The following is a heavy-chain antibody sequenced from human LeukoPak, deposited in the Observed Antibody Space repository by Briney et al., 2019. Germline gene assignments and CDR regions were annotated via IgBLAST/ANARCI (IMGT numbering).Heavy chain of an antibody. D-gene: IGHD3-22*01. CDR2: ISSSGNTI. V-gene: IGHV3-48*03. J-gene: IGHJ4*02. Sequence: GGSLRLSCAASGFTFSSYEMNWVRQAPGKGLEWVSYISSSGNTIYYADSVKGRFTISRDNAKNSLYLQMNSLRAEDTAVYYCAREAKDYYDSSGYYGREFDYWGQGTLVTVSS. CDR3: AREAKDYYDSSGYYGREFDY. CDR1: GFTFSSYE.